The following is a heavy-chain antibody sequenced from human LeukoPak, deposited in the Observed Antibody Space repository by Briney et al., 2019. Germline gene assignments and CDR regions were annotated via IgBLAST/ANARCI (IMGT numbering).Heavy chain of an antibody. CDR3: AKDGADQWLADDAFDI. V-gene: IGHV3-30*02. J-gene: IGHJ3*02. CDR2: VQNDESSK. Sequence: GGSLRLSCAASGFTFSTYGIHWVRQAPGKGLEWVAFVQNDESSKYYADSVKGRFTISRDNSKNTVYLQMSSLRVGDTAVFYCAKDGADQWLADDAFDIWGQGTMVTVS. CDR1: GFTFSTYG. D-gene: IGHD6-19*01.